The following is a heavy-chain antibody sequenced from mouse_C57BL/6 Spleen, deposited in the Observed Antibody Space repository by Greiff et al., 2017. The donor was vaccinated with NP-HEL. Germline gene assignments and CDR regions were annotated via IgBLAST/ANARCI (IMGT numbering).Heavy chain of an antibody. CDR2: ISSGSSTI. V-gene: IGHV5-17*01. CDR3: AILYGSSFDY. D-gene: IGHD1-1*01. J-gene: IGHJ2*01. Sequence: DVHLVESGGGLVKPGGSLKLSCAASGFTFSDYGMHWVRQAPEKGLEWVAYISSGSSTIYYADTVKGRFTISRDNAKNTLFLQMTSLRSEDTAMYYCAILYGSSFDYWGQGTTLTVSS. CDR1: GFTFSDYG.